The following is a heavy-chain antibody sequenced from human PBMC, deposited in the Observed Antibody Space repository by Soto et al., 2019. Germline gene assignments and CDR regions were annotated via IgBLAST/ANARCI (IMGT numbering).Heavy chain of an antibody. CDR3: ARGLEWSPRGPDWFDP. Sequence: ASVKVSCKASGGTFSSYTISWVRQAPGQGLEWMGRIIPILGIANYAQKFQGRVTITADKSTSTAYMELSSLRSEDTAVYYCARGLEWSPRGPDWFDPWGQGTLVTVS. CDR1: GGTFSSYT. CDR2: IIPILGIA. V-gene: IGHV1-69*02. D-gene: IGHD3-3*01. J-gene: IGHJ5*02.